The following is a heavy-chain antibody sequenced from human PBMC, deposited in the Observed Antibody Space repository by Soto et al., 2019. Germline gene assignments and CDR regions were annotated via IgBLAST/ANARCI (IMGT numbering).Heavy chain of an antibody. CDR3: ARVGASREWELLAYYFDY. D-gene: IGHD1-26*01. CDR1: GYTFTSYY. CDR2: INPSGGST. Sequence: QVQLVQSGAEVKKPGTSVKVSCKASGYTFTSYYLHWVRQAPGQGLEWMGIINPSGGSTSYAQKFQGRVTMTRDTSTSTVYRELSSLRSEDTAVYYCARVGASREWELLAYYFDYWGQGTLVTVSS. J-gene: IGHJ4*02. V-gene: IGHV1-46*01.